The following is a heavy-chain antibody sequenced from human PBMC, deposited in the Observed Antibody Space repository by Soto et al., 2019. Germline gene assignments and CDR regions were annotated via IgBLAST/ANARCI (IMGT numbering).Heavy chain of an antibody. CDR3: ARSRPVTMGPYPSAP. Sequence: GGALRLSCAASGFTFSSYAMHWVRQATGKGLEYVSAISSNGGSTCYANSVKGRLTISRDNSKNTLYLQLGSLRAEDMAVYYCARSRPVTMGPYPSAPWGQGPPVTVSS. CDR2: ISSNGGST. V-gene: IGHV3-64*01. D-gene: IGHD3-10*01. CDR1: GFTFSSYA. J-gene: IGHJ5*02.